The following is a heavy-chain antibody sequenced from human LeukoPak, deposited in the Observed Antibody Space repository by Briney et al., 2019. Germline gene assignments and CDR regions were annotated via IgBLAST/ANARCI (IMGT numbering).Heavy chain of an antibody. CDR3: ASYFRCSGATCYTNY. J-gene: IGHJ4*02. D-gene: IGHD2-2*02. CDR1: GFSFSSSW. Sequence: GGSLRLSCAASGFSFSSSWMHWVRQAPGKGLVWVSRINGSTTNYADSVKGRFTISRDNAKNMLYLQMNSLRAEDTAVYYCASYFRCSGATCYTNYWGQGTLVTVSS. V-gene: IGHV3-74*01. CDR2: INGSTT.